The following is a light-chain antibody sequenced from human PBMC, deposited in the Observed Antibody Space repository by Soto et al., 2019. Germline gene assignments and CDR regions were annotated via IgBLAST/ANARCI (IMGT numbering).Light chain of an antibody. CDR3: SSYTSSIYYV. V-gene: IGLV2-14*03. CDR1: SSDVGGYNY. Sequence: QSVMTQPASVSGSPGQSITISCTGTSSDVGGYNYVSWYQSHPGEAPKLIIYDVSNRPSGVSDRFSSSKSGNTASLTISGLQAEDEADYYCSSYTSSIYYVFGTGTKVTVL. J-gene: IGLJ1*01. CDR2: DVS.